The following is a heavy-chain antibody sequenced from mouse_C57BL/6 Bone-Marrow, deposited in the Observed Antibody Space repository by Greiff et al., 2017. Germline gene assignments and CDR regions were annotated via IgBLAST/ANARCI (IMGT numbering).Heavy chain of an antibody. Sequence: QVQLQQPGAELVKPGASVKLSCKASGYTFTSYWMHWVKQRPGQGLEWIGMIHPNSGSTNYNEKFKSKATLTVDKSSSTAYMQLSSLTSEDSAVYYWARSKNYYGSSSYYAMDYWGQGTSVTVSS. V-gene: IGHV1-64*01. CDR2: IHPNSGST. J-gene: IGHJ4*01. CDR1: GYTFTSYW. CDR3: ARSKNYYGSSSYYAMDY. D-gene: IGHD1-1*01.